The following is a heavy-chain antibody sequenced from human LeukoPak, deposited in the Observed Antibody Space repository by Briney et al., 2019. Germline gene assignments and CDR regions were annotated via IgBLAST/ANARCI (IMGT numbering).Heavy chain of an antibody. CDR3: ARELREEYSSSSGYMDV. CDR2: IIPIFGTA. Sequence: SVKVSCKASGGTFSSYAISWVRQAPGQGLEWMGGIIPIFGTANYAQKFQGRVTITADESTSTAYMELSSLRSEDTAVYYCARELREEYSSSSGYMDVWAKGPRSPSP. V-gene: IGHV1-69*13. D-gene: IGHD6-6*01. CDR1: GGTFSSYA. J-gene: IGHJ6*03.